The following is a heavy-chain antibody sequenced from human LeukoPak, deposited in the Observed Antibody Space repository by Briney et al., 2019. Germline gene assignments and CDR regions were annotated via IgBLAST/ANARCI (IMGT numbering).Heavy chain of an antibody. D-gene: IGHD2/OR15-2a*01. CDR3: ARDDPNKYYFDY. J-gene: IGHJ4*02. CDR1: GGSFSGYY. V-gene: IGHV4-34*01. CDR2: IYYSGST. Sequence: SETLSLTCAVYGGSFSGYYWSWIRQPPGKGLEWIGKIYYSGSTYYNSSLKSRVTISVDTSKNQFSLKLSSVTAADTAVYYCARDDPNKYYFDYWGQGTLVTVSS.